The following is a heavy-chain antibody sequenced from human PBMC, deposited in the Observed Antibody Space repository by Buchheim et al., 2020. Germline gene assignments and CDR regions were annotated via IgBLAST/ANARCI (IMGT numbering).Heavy chain of an antibody. CDR2: TRQDGSEN. V-gene: IGHV3-7*01. D-gene: IGHD2-15*01. J-gene: IGHJ6*02. CDR1: GFTFSDYW. Sequence: EVQLVESGGDLVQPGGSLRLSCAASGFTFSDYWMRWVRPAPGKGLEWVANTRQDGSENYYVDSVKGRFNISRDNAKKLLYLQMNSLSAEDTAVYYCARGGTWDSYYFGMDVWGQGTT. CDR3: ARGGTWDSYYFGMDV.